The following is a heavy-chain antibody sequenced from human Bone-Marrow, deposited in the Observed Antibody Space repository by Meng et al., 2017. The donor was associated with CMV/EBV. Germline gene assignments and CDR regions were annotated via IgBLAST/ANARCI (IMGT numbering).Heavy chain of an antibody. J-gene: IGHJ3*02. CDR1: GFTFSSYS. Sequence: GESLKISCAASGFTFSSYSMNWVRQAPGKGLEWVSSISSSDNYIYYADSVKGRFTISRDNAKNSLYLQMTSLRAEDTAVYYCARDRRQWLAPGAFDAFDIWGQGTMVTASS. D-gene: IGHD6-19*01. CDR2: ISSSDNYI. V-gene: IGHV3-21*01. CDR3: ARDRRQWLAPGAFDAFDI.